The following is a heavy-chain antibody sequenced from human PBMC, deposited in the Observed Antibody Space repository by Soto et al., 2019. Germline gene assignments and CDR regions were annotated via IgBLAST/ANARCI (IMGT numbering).Heavy chain of an antibody. Sequence: GASVKVSCKASGYTFTSYGISWVRQAPGQGLEWMGWISAYNGNTNYAQKLQGRVTMTTDTSTSTAYMELRSLRSDDTAVYYCAIGLYCSGGSCYSSYYYYGMDVWGQGTTVTVSS. V-gene: IGHV1-18*01. CDR1: GYTFTSYG. CDR2: ISAYNGNT. D-gene: IGHD2-15*01. J-gene: IGHJ6*02. CDR3: AIGLYCSGGSCYSSYYYYGMDV.